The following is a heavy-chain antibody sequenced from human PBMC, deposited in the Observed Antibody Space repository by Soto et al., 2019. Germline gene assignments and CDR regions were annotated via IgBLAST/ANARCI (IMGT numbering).Heavy chain of an antibody. Sequence: GGSLRLSCAASGFTFSSYSMNWVRQAPGKGLEWVSYISSSSSTIYYADSVKGRFTISRDNAKNSLYLQMNSLRAEDTAVYYCARDLGEYSSSSYFDYWGQGTLVTVSS. V-gene: IGHV3-48*01. CDR3: ARDLGEYSSSSYFDY. CDR2: ISSSSSTI. CDR1: GFTFSSYS. D-gene: IGHD6-6*01. J-gene: IGHJ4*02.